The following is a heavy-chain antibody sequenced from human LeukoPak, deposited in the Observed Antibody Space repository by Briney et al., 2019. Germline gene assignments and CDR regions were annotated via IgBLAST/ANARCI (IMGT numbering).Heavy chain of an antibody. CDR3: ARSMADDAFDI. V-gene: IGHV3-21*01. Sequence: GGSLRLSCAASRFTFSSYAMSWVRQAPGKGLEWVSSISSSSSYIYYADSVKGRFTISRDNAKNSLYLQMNSLRAEDTAVYYCARSMADDAFDIWGQGTMVTVSS. CDR2: ISSSSSYI. D-gene: IGHD5-24*01. CDR1: RFTFSSYA. J-gene: IGHJ3*02.